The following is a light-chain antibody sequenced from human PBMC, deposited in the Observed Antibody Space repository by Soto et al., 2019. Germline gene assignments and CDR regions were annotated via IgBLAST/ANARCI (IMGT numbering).Light chain of an antibody. J-gene: IGKJ4*01. Sequence: EIVLTQSPATLSLSPGGRATLSCGVSRSVSTFLAWYQQIPGQAPRLLIYDASKRATGVPTRFSGSGSGTDFTLTISSLEPEDFAVYYCQQPINWPLTFGGGTKVEIK. V-gene: IGKV3-11*01. CDR3: QQPINWPLT. CDR1: RSVSTF. CDR2: DAS.